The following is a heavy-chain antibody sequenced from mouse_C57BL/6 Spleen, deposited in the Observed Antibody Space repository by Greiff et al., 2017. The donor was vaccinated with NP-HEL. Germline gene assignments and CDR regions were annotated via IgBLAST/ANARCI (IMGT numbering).Heavy chain of an antibody. CDR3: ARSGYDDVDY. CDR2: IDPGDGDT. J-gene: IGHJ2*01. D-gene: IGHD2-4*01. V-gene: IGHV1-82*01. CDR1: GYAFSSYW. Sequence: VQLQQSGPELVKPGASVKFSCKASGYAFSSYWMHWVKQRPGQGLEWIGRIDPGDGDTNYNGKFKGKATLTADKSSSTAYMQLSSLTSADSAVYFCARSGYDDVDYWGQGTTLTVSS.